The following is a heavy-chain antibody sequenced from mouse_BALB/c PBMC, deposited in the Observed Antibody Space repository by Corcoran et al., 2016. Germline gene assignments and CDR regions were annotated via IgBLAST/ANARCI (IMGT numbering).Heavy chain of an antibody. CDR1: GFNIKYPY. CDR2: FDPANGTT. J-gene: IGHJ1*01. CDR3: ARWDWYFDV. V-gene: IGHV14-3*02. Sequence: EVQLQQSGAVLVTPGSSVKLSCTASGFNIKYPYMHWVKQRAEQGLEWVGRFDPANGTTKYDPKFQGKANITADTSSNTAYLQLSSLTSEDTAVYYCARWDWYFDVWGAGTTVTVSS.